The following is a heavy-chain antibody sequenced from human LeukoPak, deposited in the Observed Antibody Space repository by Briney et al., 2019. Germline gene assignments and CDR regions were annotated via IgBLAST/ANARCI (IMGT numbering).Heavy chain of an antibody. V-gene: IGHV4-59*01. J-gene: IGHJ4*02. CDR3: TRGTRAPDS. CDR2: IANNGDS. CDR1: GASTSSSY. Sequence: PSETLSLTCSVSGASTSSSYWSWIRQPPGRGLELIAYIANNGDSNYHPSLKSRVTVSLDTSKNQLSLRVTSVTAADTAVYSCTRGTRAPDSWGQGTLVTVSS. D-gene: IGHD3/OR15-3a*01.